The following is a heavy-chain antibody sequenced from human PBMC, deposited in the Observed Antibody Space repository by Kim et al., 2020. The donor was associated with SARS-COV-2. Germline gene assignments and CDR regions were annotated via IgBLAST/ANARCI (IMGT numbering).Heavy chain of an antibody. Sequence: ASVKVSCKASGYTFTSYYMHWVRQAPGQGLEWMGIINPSGGSTSYAQKFQGRVTMTRDTSTSTVYMELSSLRSEDTAVYYCARAANYDILTGYYNARYYFDYWGQGTLVTVSS. J-gene: IGHJ4*02. CDR2: INPSGGST. CDR3: ARAANYDILTGYYNARYYFDY. V-gene: IGHV1-46*01. D-gene: IGHD3-9*01. CDR1: GYTFTSYY.